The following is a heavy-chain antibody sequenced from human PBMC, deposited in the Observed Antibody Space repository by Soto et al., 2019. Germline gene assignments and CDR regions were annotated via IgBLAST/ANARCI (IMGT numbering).Heavy chain of an antibody. CDR3: AKEVGLRRYFDY. V-gene: IGHV3-23*01. CDR1: GFTFSSYA. J-gene: IGHJ4*02. CDR2: ISGSGDST. Sequence: GGSLRLSCAASGFTFSSYAMSWVRQAPGKGLEWVSGISGSGDSTYYADSVKGRFTISRDNSKNSLYLQMNSLRAEDTALYYCAKEVGLRRYFDYWGQGTLVTVSS.